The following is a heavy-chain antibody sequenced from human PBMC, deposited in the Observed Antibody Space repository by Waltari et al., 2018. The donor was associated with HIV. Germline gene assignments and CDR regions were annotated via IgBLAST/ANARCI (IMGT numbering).Heavy chain of an antibody. D-gene: IGHD3-22*01. CDR3: ARLPYSYYYDTSGTPP. CDR2: ISDSGNII. V-gene: IGHV3-11*01. J-gene: IGHJ5*02. CDR1: GFTSSAYH. Sequence: QVQLVESGGGLVKPGGSLRLSCAASGFTSSAYHIICIGQAQGKGVELVSYISDSGNIIYYADSVRGRFTISRDNAKNSLYLQMNSLRAEDTAVYYCARLPYSYYYDTSGTPPWGQGTLVTVSS.